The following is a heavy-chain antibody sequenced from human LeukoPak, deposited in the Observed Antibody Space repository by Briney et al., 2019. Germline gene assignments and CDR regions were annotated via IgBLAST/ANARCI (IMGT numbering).Heavy chain of an antibody. Sequence: SVKVSCKASGCTFSSYAISWVRQAPGQGLEWMGRIIPILGIANYAQKFQGRVTITADKSTSTAYMELSSLGSEDTAVYYCARDPTYCSGGSCPDYWGQGTLVTVSS. D-gene: IGHD2-15*01. J-gene: IGHJ4*02. CDR1: GCTFSSYA. CDR2: IIPILGIA. CDR3: ARDPTYCSGGSCPDY. V-gene: IGHV1-69*04.